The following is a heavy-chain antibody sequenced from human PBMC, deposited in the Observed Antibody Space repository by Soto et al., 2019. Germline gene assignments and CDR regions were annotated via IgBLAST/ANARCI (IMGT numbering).Heavy chain of an antibody. J-gene: IGHJ6*02. V-gene: IGHV2-26*01. Sequence: QVTLKESGPALVKPTETLTLTCSVSGFSLTTGKMGVSWIRQPPGKALEWLAHIFSDNERSYSTSLQGRLTISKDTSGSQVVLSMTNVDPVDTATYHCARMKVDSYQFYYAMDVWGQGTTVTVSS. CDR3: ARMKVDSYQFYYAMDV. CDR1: GFSLTTGKMG. D-gene: IGHD3-9*01. CDR2: IFSDNER.